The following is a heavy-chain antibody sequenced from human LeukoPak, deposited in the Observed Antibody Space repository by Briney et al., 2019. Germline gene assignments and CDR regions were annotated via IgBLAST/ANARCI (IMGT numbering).Heavy chain of an antibody. J-gene: IGHJ4*02. CDR1: GFTFSSYA. D-gene: IGHD3-22*01. V-gene: IGHV3-72*01. Sequence: PGRSLRLSCAASGFTFSSYAMHWVRQAPGKGLEWVGRIRKKGNSYTTEYAASVKGRFTISRDDSKNSLYLQMNSLKTEDTAVYYCVRADSNYYFDYWGQGTLVTVSS. CDR2: IRKKGNSYTT. CDR3: VRADSNYYFDY.